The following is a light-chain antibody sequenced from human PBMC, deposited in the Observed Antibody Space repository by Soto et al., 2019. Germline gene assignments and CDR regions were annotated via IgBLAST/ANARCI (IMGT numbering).Light chain of an antibody. CDR1: SSNIVAIYD. CDR3: PSYDSSLSGWV. J-gene: IGLJ3*02. Sequence: QAVGTQPPSVSGAPGQRVTISCTGSSSNIVAIYDVHWYQQLPGTAPKLLIYGNTNRPSGVPDRFSGSKSGTSASLAITGLQAEDEADYYCPSYDSSLSGWVFGGGTKDTVL. CDR2: GNT. V-gene: IGLV1-40*01.